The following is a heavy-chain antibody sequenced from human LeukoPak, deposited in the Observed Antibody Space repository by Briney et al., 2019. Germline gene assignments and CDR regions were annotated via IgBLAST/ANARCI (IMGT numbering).Heavy chain of an antibody. Sequence: ASVKVSCKASGYTFKNYGISWVRQAPGQGLEWLGRISAYTGNTNYAQKLQGRVTMTTDTSTTTAYMELRSLRPDDTAVYYCARVGSGSYNTPGRYYYYYMDVWGKGTTVTVSS. V-gene: IGHV1-18*01. J-gene: IGHJ6*03. CDR3: ARVGSGSYNTPGRYYYYYMDV. CDR1: GYTFKNYG. D-gene: IGHD3-10*01. CDR2: ISAYTGNT.